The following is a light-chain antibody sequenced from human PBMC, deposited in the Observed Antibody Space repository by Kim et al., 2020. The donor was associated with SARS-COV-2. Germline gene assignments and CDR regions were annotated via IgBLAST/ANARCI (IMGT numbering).Light chain of an antibody. CDR1: RGLDSSD. Sequence: TLSLSPGERVTLSCRASRGLDSSDLAWYQQKPGRAPRLLIHGASYRATGIPDRFSGSGSGTDFTLTISSLEPEDSAIYFCQQYGATFGGGTKLEI. V-gene: IGKV3-20*01. CDR2: GAS. CDR3: QQYGAT. J-gene: IGKJ4*01.